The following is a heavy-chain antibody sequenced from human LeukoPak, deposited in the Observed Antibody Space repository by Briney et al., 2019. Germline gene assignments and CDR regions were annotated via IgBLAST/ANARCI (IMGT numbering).Heavy chain of an antibody. CDR1: GGSISSGGYY. CDR3: ARVSRVVPAAISSYYYYGMDV. CDR2: IYYSGST. D-gene: IGHD2-2*01. V-gene: IGHV4-31*03. J-gene: IGHJ6*02. Sequence: SETLSLTCTISGGSISSGGYYWSWIRQHPGKGLEWIGYIYYSGSTYYNPSLKSRVTISVDTSKNQFSLKLSSVTAADTAVYYCARVSRVVPAAISSYYYYGMDVWGQGTTVTVSS.